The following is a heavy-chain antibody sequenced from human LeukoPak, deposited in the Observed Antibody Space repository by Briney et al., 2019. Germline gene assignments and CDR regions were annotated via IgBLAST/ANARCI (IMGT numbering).Heavy chain of an antibody. CDR1: GYSISSGYY. CDR3: ARETGRYYYGSGSYYSNWFDP. V-gene: IGHV4-38-2*02. D-gene: IGHD3-10*01. Sequence: KPSETLSLTCTVSGYSISSGYYWGWIRQPPGKGLEWIGSIYHSGSTYYNPSLKSRVTISVDTSKNQFSLKLSSVTAADTAVYYCARETGRYYYGSGSYYSNWFDPWGQGTLVTVSS. CDR2: IYHSGST. J-gene: IGHJ5*02.